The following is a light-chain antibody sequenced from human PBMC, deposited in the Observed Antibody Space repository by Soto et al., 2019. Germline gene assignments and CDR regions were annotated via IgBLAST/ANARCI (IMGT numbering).Light chain of an antibody. J-gene: IGLJ1*01. V-gene: IGLV2-23*02. CDR1: SSDVGGYHY. CDR3: CSYAGSSTYV. CDR2: EVS. Sequence: QSVLTQPPSASGSPGQSVTISCTGTSSDVGGYHYVSWYQQHPGKAPKLMIYEVSKRPSGVSNRFSGSKSGNTASLTISGLQAEDEADYYCCSYAGSSTYVFGTGTKLTVL.